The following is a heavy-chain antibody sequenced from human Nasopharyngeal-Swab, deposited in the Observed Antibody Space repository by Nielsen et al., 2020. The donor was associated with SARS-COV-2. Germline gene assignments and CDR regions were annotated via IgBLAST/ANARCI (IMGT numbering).Heavy chain of an antibody. D-gene: IGHD2-15*01. CDR3: ARGPGLLLGYYYYYGMDV. J-gene: IGHJ6*02. CDR2: INHSGST. V-gene: IGHV4-34*01. Sequence: WIRQPPGKGLEGSGEINHSGSTNYNPSLKSRVTISVDTSKNQFSLKLRSVTAADTAVYYCARGPGLLLGYYYYYGMDVWGQGTTVTVSS.